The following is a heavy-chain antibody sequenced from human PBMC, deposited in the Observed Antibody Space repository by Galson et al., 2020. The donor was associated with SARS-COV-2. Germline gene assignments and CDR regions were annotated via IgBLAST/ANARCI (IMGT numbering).Heavy chain of an antibody. CDR1: GFSLSTSGMC. J-gene: IGHJ4*02. CDR3: GREEATVYGLDY. D-gene: IGHD4-17*01. CDR2: IDWDDDK. V-gene: IGHV2-70*11. Sequence: SGPTLVKPTQTLTLTCTFSGFSLSTSGMCVIWIRQPPGKALEWLARIDWDDDKYYSTSLKTRLTISKDTSKNQVVLTMTNMDPVDTATYYCGREEATVYGLDYWGQGTLVTVSS.